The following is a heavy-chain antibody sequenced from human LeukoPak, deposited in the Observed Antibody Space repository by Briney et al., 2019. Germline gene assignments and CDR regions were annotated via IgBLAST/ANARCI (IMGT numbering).Heavy chain of an antibody. CDR2: ISGYNGNR. Sequence: ASVKVSCKTSGYTFTNYGISWVRQAPGQGLEWMGWISGYNGNRRYAQKVQGRVTMTTDTSTNTAYMEVNSLRSDDTAIYYCARDPSLAVAGIRLFDYWGQGTLVIVSS. D-gene: IGHD6-19*01. CDR1: GYTFTNYG. CDR3: ARDPSLAVAGIRLFDY. V-gene: IGHV1-18*01. J-gene: IGHJ4*02.